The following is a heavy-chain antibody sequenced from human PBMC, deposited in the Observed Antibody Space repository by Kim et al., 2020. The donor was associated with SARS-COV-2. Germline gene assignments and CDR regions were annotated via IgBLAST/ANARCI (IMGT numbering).Heavy chain of an antibody. Sequence: SETLSLTCAVYGGSFSGYYWSWIRQPPGKGLEWIGEINHSGSTNYNPSLKSRVTISVDTSKNQFSLKLSSVTAADMAVYYCARSEMVRGVINRFDPWGQGTLVTVSS. CDR3: ARSEMVRGVINRFDP. D-gene: IGHD3-10*01. CDR2: INHSGST. CDR1: GGSFSGYY. V-gene: IGHV4-34*01. J-gene: IGHJ5*02.